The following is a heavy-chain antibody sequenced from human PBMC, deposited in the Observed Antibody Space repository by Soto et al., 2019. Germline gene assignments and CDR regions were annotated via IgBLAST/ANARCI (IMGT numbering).Heavy chain of an antibody. CDR1: GYTFTSYA. CDR3: ARDDCSGGSCYLGNWFDP. D-gene: IGHD2-15*01. J-gene: IGHJ5*02. CDR2: INAGNGNT. Sequence: ASVKVSCKASGYTFTSYAMHWVRQAPGQRFEWMGWINAGNGNTKYSQKFQGRVTITRDTSASTAYMELSSLRSEDTAVYYCARDDCSGGSCYLGNWFDPWGQGTLVTSPQ. V-gene: IGHV1-3*01.